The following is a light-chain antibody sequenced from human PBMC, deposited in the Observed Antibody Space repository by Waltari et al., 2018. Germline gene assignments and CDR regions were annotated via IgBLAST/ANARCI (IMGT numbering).Light chain of an antibody. V-gene: IGLV2-14*01. J-gene: IGLJ3*02. Sequence: QSALTQPASVSGSPGQSITIPCTGTSGDIGNYKFVPWYQQEPGRAPKLIVYDVSQRPSGVSNRFSGSKSGNTASLTISGVQAEDEADYYCSSYTTTSSWVFSGGTKLTVL. CDR3: SSYTTTSSWV. CDR1: SGDIGNYKF. CDR2: DVS.